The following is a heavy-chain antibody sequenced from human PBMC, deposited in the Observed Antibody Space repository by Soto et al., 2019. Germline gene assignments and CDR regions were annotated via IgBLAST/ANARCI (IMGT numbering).Heavy chain of an antibody. V-gene: IGHV3-30-3*01. CDR3: ARVSGYYDSRRPNDY. CDR2: ISYDGSNK. J-gene: IGHJ4*02. D-gene: IGHD3-22*01. CDR1: GFTFSSYA. Sequence: GGSLRLSCAASGFTFSSYAMHWVRQAPGKGLEWVAVISYDGSNKYYADSVKGRFTISRDNSKNTLYLQMNSLRAEDTAVYYCARVSGYYDSRRPNDYWGQGTLVTVSS.